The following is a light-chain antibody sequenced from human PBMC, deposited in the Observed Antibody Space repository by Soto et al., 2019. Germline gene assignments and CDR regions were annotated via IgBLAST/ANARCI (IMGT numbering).Light chain of an antibody. V-gene: IGKV1-39*01. Sequence: DIQLTQSPSSLSASVGDRITITCRSSQSISRYLNWYQQRPGTAPKVLIFGANSLQSGVPSRFIGSGSGTEFTLTISSLQPEDFAPYYCQQNYGTPGTFGQGTKVDVK. J-gene: IGKJ1*01. CDR1: QSISRY. CDR2: GAN. CDR3: QQNYGTPGT.